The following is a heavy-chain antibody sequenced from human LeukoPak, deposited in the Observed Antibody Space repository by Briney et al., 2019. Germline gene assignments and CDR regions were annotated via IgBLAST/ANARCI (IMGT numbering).Heavy chain of an antibody. J-gene: IGHJ3*02. Sequence: GASVKVSCKASGYPFTSYAMYWVRQAPGQRLEWMGWINADNGDTRYSQKLQGRVTMTGDTSASTTYMALSSLRSEDTAVYYCASDAFDIWGQGTMVTVSS. CDR2: INADNGDT. CDR3: ASDAFDI. V-gene: IGHV1-3*01. CDR1: GYPFTSYA.